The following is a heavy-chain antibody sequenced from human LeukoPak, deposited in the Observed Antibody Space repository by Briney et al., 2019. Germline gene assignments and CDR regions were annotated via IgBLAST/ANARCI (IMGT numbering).Heavy chain of an antibody. CDR3: AKDLDAAAGTWFDP. J-gene: IGHJ5*02. V-gene: IGHV3-23*01. CDR1: GFTFSSYA. D-gene: IGHD6-13*01. Sequence: GGSLRLSCAASGFTFSSYAMCWVRQAPGKGLEWVSAISGSGGSTYYANSVKGRFTISRDNSKNTLYLQMNSLRAEDTAVYYCAKDLDAAAGTWFDPWGQGTLVTVSS. CDR2: ISGSGGST.